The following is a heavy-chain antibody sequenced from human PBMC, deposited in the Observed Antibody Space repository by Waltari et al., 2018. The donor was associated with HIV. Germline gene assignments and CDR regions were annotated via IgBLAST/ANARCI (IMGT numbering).Heavy chain of an antibody. CDR2: IKTKTDGGTV. CDR3: TTIQFYYVFEF. J-gene: IGHJ4*02. CDR1: GFPSMNAW. D-gene: IGHD3-10*02. V-gene: IGHV3-15*01. Sequence: EVQLVESGGGLGKPGGALSLPWAVPGFPSMNAWMSWVRQAPGKGLEWVGRIKTKTDGGTVDYAAPVTGRFTISRDDSQSTLYLEINSLKTEDTAVYYCTTIQFYYVFEFWGQGTLVTVSS.